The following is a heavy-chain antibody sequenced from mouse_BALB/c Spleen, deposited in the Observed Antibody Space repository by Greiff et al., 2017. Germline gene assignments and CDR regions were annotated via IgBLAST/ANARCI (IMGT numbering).Heavy chain of an antibody. CDR2: IDPSDSET. CDR3: AREYGNYWAWFAY. J-gene: IGHJ3*01. Sequence: QVQLQQPGAELVKPGAPVKLSCKASGYTFTSYWMNWVQQRPGRGLEWIGRIDPSDSETHYNQKFKDKATLTVDKSSSTAYIQLSSLTSEDSAVYYCAREYGNYWAWFAYWGQGTLVTVSA. D-gene: IGHD2-10*02. V-gene: IGHV1-69*02. CDR1: GYTFTSYW.